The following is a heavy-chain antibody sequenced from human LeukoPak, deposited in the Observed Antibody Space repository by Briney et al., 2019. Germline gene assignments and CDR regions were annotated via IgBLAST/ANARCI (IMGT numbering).Heavy chain of an antibody. J-gene: IGHJ3*02. Sequence: SETLSLTCTVSGGSISSDYWSWIRQPPGKGLEWIGYIYYSGTTNYNPSLKSRVTISVDTSKNQFSLKLSSVTAADTAVYYCGRGGYDAFDIWAKGQWSPSLQ. D-gene: IGHD3-22*01. V-gene: IGHV4-59*01. CDR3: GRGGYDAFDI. CDR1: GGSISSDY. CDR2: IYYSGTT.